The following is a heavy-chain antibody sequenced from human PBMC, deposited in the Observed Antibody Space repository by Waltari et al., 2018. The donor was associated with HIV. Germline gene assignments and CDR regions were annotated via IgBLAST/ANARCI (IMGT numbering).Heavy chain of an antibody. CDR2: INHSGST. D-gene: IGHD4-17*01. Sequence: QVQLQQWGAGLLKPSETLSLTCAVYGGSFSGYYWSWIRQPPGKGLEWIGEINHSGSTNYNPSLKSRVTISVDTSKNQFSLKLSSVTAADTAVYYCARPSRADYGDYVEAFDIWGQGTMVTVSS. J-gene: IGHJ3*02. V-gene: IGHV4-34*01. CDR3: ARPSRADYGDYVEAFDI. CDR1: GGSFSGYY.